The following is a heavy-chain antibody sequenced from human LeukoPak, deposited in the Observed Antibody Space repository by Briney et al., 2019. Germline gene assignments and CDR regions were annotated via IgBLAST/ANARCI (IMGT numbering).Heavy chain of an antibody. CDR2: INAGNGNT. J-gene: IGHJ4*02. Sequence: ASVKVSCKASGYTFTSYAMHWVRQAPGQRLEWMGWINAGNGNTKYSQKFQSRVTITRDTSASTAYMELSSLRSEDTAVYYCARLVDCGGDCYGYYFDYWGQGTLVTVSS. V-gene: IGHV1-3*01. D-gene: IGHD2-21*02. CDR3: ARLVDCGGDCYGYYFDY. CDR1: GYTFTSYA.